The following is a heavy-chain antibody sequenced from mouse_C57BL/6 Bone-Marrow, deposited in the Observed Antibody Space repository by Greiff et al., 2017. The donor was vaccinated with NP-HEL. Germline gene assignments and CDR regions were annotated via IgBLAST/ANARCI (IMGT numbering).Heavy chain of an antibody. Sequence: EVQLVESEGGLVQPGSSMKLSCTASGFTFSDYYMAWVRQVPEKGLEWVANINYDGSSTYYLDSLKSRFIISRDNAKNILYLQMSSLKSEDTATDYCESAGRLGRRTYAMDYWGQGTSVTVSA. CDR2: INYDGSST. V-gene: IGHV5-16*01. CDR1: GFTFSDYY. J-gene: IGHJ4*01. CDR3: ESAGRLGRRTYAMDY. D-gene: IGHD2-4*01.